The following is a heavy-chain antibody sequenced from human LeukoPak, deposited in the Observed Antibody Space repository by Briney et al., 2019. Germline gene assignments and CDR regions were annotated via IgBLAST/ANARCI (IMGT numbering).Heavy chain of an antibody. CDR1: GGTFSSYA. D-gene: IGHD2-15*01. CDR2: IIPIFGTA. CDR3: ARDWTYCSGGSCYSGPFDY. V-gene: IGHV1-69*13. J-gene: IGHJ4*02. Sequence: ASVKVSCKASGGTFSSYAISWVRQAPGQGLEWMGGIIPIFGTANYAQKFQGRITITADESTSTAYMELSSLRSEDTAVYYCARDWTYCSGGSCYSGPFDYWGQGTLVTVSS.